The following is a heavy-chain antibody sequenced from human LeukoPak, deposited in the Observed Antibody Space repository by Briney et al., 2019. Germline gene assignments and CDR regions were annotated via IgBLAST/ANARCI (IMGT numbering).Heavy chain of an antibody. CDR1: GYTFTSYG. V-gene: IGHV1-18*01. Sequence: ASVKVSCKASGYTFTSYGISWVRQAPGQGLEWKGWISAYNGNTNYAQKLQGRVTMTTDTSTSTAYMGLRSLRSDDTAVYYCARDSVVVTAIDFDYWGQGTLVTVSS. D-gene: IGHD2-21*02. CDR2: ISAYNGNT. CDR3: ARDSVVVTAIDFDY. J-gene: IGHJ4*02.